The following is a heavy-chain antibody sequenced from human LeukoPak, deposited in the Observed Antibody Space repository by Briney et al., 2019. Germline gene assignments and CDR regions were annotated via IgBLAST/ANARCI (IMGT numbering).Heavy chain of an antibody. CDR2: ISYDGSNK. V-gene: IGHV3-30-3*01. D-gene: IGHD3-10*01. CDR3: ARDPHFSITMVRAWDGMDV. J-gene: IGHJ6*02. Sequence: GGSLRLSCAASGFTFSSYAMHWVRQAPGKGLEWVAVISYDGSNKYYADSVKGRFTISRDNSKNTLYLQMNSLRAEDTAVYYCARDPHFSITMVRAWDGMDVWGQGTTVTVSS. CDR1: GFTFSSYA.